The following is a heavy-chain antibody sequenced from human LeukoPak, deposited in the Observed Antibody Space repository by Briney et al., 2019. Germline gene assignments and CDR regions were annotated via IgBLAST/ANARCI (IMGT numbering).Heavy chain of an antibody. CDR1: GGSISSGGYY. Sequence: SETLSLTCTVSGGSISSGGYYWSWIRQHPGKGLEWIGYIYYSGSTYYNPSLKSRVTISVDTSKNQISLKLSSVTAADTAVHYCARVYADYYGSGSYYDYWGQGTLVTVSS. D-gene: IGHD3-10*01. CDR3: ARVYADYYGSGSYYDY. CDR2: IYYSGST. J-gene: IGHJ4*02. V-gene: IGHV4-31*03.